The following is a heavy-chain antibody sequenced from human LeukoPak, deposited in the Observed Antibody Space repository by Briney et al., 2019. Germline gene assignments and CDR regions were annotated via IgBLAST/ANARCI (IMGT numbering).Heavy chain of an antibody. V-gene: IGHV3-74*01. J-gene: IGHJ4*02. D-gene: IGHD4-17*01. CDR3: ARRGDYADY. CDR2: INYAGSST. CDR1: GFSFSSYW. Sequence: SGGSLRPSCAASGFSFSSYWMQWVRRVPGKGLVWVSRINYAGSSTTYADSVEGRFTISRDNAKNTLYLQMNSLRADDTAVYYCARRGDYADYWGQGTLVTVSS.